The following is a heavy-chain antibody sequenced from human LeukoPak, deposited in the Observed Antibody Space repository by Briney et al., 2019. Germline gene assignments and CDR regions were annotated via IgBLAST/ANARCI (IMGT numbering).Heavy chain of an antibody. D-gene: IGHD1-26*01. CDR1: GGSISSSIYY. V-gene: IGHV4-39*01. CDR3: ARLSSPGDFDY. J-gene: IGHJ4*02. Sequence: SETLSLTCTVSGGSISSSIYYWGWIGQPPGKGLEWIGSIFYSGSTYYNPSLKSRVTISVDTSKNQFSLKLSSVTAAETAVYYCARLSSPGDFDYWGQGTLVTVSS. CDR2: IFYSGST.